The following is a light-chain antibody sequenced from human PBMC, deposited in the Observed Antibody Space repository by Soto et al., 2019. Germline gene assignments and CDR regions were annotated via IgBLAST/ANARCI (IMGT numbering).Light chain of an antibody. V-gene: IGLV2-14*01. CDR2: EVS. Sequence: HSVLTQPASVSGSPGQSITISCTGTSSDVGGYDYVSWYQLHPGKAPKLMVFEVSNRPSGVSYRFSGSKSGNTASLTISGLQAEDEADYFCSSYSISTAYLFGTGTKGT. CDR3: SSYSISTAYL. CDR1: SSDVGGYDY. J-gene: IGLJ1*01.